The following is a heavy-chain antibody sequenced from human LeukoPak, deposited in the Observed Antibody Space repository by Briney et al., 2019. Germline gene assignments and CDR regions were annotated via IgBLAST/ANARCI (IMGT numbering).Heavy chain of an antibody. CDR1: GYTFTSYY. D-gene: IGHD3-10*01. CDR2: INPSGGST. V-gene: IGHV1-46*01. CDR3: ARDLEVRGVTSYGMDV. Sequence: ASVKVSCKASGYTFTSYYMHWVRQAPGQGLEWMGIINPSGGSTSYVQKFQGSVTMTRDTSTSTVYMELSSLRSEDTAVYYCARDLEVRGVTSYGMDVWGQGTTVTVSS. J-gene: IGHJ6*02.